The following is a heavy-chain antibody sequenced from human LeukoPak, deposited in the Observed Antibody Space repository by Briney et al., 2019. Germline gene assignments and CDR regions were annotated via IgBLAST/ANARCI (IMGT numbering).Heavy chain of an antibody. CDR3: AKGGGIIA. CDR2: ISSSSSYI. D-gene: IGHD3-10*01. CDR1: GFSFSSYS. V-gene: IGHV3-21*04. J-gene: IGHJ5*02. Sequence: GGSLRLSCAPSGFSFSSYSTNCVPHALEEGLEWVSCISSSSSYIYYADSVKGRFTISRDNSKSTLYLQMNSLRADVTAVYYCAKGGGIIAWGQGTLVTVSS.